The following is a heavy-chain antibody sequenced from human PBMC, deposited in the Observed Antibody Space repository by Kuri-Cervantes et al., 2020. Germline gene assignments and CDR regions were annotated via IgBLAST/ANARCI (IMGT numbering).Heavy chain of an antibody. CDR2: ISSSSSYI. V-gene: IGHV3-21*01. CDR3: ARGTRRNWNYVGY. J-gene: IGHJ4*02. CDR1: GFTFSSYS. D-gene: IGHD1-1*01. Sequence: GESLKISCAASGFTFSSYSMNWVRQAPGKGLEWVSSISSSSSYIYHADSVKGRFTISRDNAKNSLYLQMNSLRAEDTAVYYCARGTRRNWNYVGYWGQGTLVTVSS.